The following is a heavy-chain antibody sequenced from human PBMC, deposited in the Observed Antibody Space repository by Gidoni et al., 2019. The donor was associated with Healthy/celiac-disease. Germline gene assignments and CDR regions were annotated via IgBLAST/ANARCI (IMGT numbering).Heavy chain of an antibody. CDR1: GFPFSSYA. CDR2: IRGSGGST. V-gene: IGHV3-23*01. CDR3: AKEGGEGFAWLGRGGYYYYGMDV. D-gene: IGHD6-19*01. Sequence: EVQLLESGGGLVQPGGSLRLSCAASGFPFSSYAMRWVRPAPGKGLEWVSAIRGSGGSTYYADSVKGRFTISRVNSKNALYLKMNSLRAEDTAVYYCAKEGGEGFAWLGRGGYYYYGMDVWGQGTTVTVSS. J-gene: IGHJ6*02.